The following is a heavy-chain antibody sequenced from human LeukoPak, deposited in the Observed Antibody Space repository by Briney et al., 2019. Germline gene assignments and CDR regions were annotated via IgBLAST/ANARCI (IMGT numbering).Heavy chain of an antibody. CDR1: GFTFSSYE. V-gene: IGHV3-48*03. J-gene: IGHJ6*04. D-gene: IGHD3-10*02. CDR3: AELGITMIGGV. Sequence: GGSLRLSCAASGFTFSSYEMNWVRQAPGKGLEWVSYISSSGSTIYYADSVKGRFTISRDNAKNSLYLQMNSPRAEDTAVYYCAELGITMIGGVWGKGTAVTISS. CDR2: ISSSGSTI.